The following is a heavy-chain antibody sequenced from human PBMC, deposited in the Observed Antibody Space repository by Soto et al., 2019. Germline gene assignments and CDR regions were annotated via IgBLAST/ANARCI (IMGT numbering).Heavy chain of an antibody. CDR3: GTHPGGGGY. J-gene: IGHJ4*02. Sequence: EVQLVESGGGLIQPGGSLRLSCAVSGFTVSNNYMSWVRQAPGKGLEGVSVIYSGGYTAYGDSVKGRFTISRENSKNTIYPQMDSLGAAHTAVYSGGTHPGGGGYWGQGTLVTVSS. CDR1: GFTVSNNY. CDR2: IYSGGYT. V-gene: IGHV3-53*01. D-gene: IGHD3-10*01.